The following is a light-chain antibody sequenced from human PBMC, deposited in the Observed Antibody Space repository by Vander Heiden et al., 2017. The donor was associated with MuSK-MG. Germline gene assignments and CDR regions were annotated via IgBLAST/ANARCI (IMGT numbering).Light chain of an antibody. CDR1: QGIRND. CDR2: AAS. V-gene: IGKV1-17*01. J-gene: IGKJ2*01. Sequence: DIQMTQSPSSLSASVGDRVTITCRASQGIRNDLNWYQLEPGKAPKRLIYAASSLQSGVPPRFSGSGSGTEFTLTISSLQPEDFATYYCRQHHNYPYTFGQGTKVEIK. CDR3: RQHHNYPYT.